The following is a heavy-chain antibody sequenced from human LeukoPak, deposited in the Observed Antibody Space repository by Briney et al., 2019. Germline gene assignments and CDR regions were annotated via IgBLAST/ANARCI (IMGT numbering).Heavy chain of an antibody. CDR3: ARVGYSGYDYYYYNYMDV. V-gene: IGHV3-53*01. CDR1: GLTVSSNC. CDR2: IYSGGSI. Sequence: PGGSLRLSCATSGLTVSSNCMTWVRQAPGKGLEWVSVIYSGGSIYYADSVKGRFTISRDNPKNTVYLQMHNLGAEDTAVYYCARVGYSGYDYYYYNYMDVWGKGTTVTVSS. J-gene: IGHJ6*03. D-gene: IGHD5-12*01.